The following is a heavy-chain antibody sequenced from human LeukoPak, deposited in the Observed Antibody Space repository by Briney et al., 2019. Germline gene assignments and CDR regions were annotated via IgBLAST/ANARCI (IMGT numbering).Heavy chain of an antibody. CDR2: FDPEDGET. D-gene: IGHD3-9*01. CDR1: GYTLTELS. J-gene: IGHJ2*01. CDR3: ATKLDILTGYSSWYFDL. V-gene: IGHV1-24*01. Sequence: ASVKVSCKVSGYTLTELSMHWVRQAPGKGLEWMGGFDPEDGETIYAQKFQGRVTMTEDTSTDTAYMELSSLRSEDTAVYYCATKLDILTGYSSWYFDLWGRGTLVTVSS.